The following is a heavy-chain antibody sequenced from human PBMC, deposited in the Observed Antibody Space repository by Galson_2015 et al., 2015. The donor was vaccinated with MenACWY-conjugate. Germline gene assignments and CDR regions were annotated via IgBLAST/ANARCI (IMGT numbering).Heavy chain of an antibody. CDR2: IDWDDDK. CDR3: ARIPQDGYNLGYYYYYGMDV. V-gene: IGHV2-70*01. J-gene: IGHJ6*02. D-gene: IGHD5-24*01. CDR1: GFSLSTSGLC. Sequence: PALVKPTQTLTLTCTFSGFSLSTSGLCVSWIRQPPGKALEWLALIDWDDDKYYSTSLKTRLTISKDTSKNQVVLTMTNMDPVDTATYYCARIPQDGYNLGYYYYYGMDVWGQGTTVTVSS.